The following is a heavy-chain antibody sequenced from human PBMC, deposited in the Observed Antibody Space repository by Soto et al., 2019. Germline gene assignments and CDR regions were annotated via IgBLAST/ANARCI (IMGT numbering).Heavy chain of an antibody. CDR1: GDSVSSSSAA. D-gene: IGHD6-13*01. V-gene: IGHV6-1*01. CDR3: ARVDYDRSWSKFDY. J-gene: IGHJ4*02. CDR2: TYYRSKWYN. Sequence: SQTLSLTCAISGDSVSSSSAAWNWIRPSPSRGLEWLGRTYYRSKWYNDYAVSVKSRITINPDTSKNQFSLQLNSVTPEDTAVYYCARVDYDRSWSKFDYWGQGTLVTVSS.